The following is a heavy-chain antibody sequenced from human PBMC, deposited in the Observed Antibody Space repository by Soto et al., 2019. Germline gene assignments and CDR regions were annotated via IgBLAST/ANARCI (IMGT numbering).Heavy chain of an antibody. CDR2: ISYDGSNK. V-gene: IGHV3-30-3*01. CDR3: ARDRTGLGY. D-gene: IGHD1-1*01. J-gene: IGHJ4*02. Sequence: GGSLRLSCAASGFTFSSYAMHWVRQAPGKGLEWVAVISYDGSNKYYADSVKGRFTISRDNSKNTLYLQMNSLRAEDTAVYYCARDRTGLGYWGQGTLVTVSS. CDR1: GFTFSSYA.